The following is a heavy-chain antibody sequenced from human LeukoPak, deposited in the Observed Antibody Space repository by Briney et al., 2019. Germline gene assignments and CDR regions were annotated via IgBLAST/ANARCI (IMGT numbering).Heavy chain of an antibody. CDR3: ARDSGRYGSGSYLGY. CDR1: GGSISSYY. D-gene: IGHD3-10*01. V-gene: IGHV4-39*07. J-gene: IGHJ4*02. CDR2: IFYSGST. Sequence: SETLSLTCTVSGGSISSYYWGWVRQPPGKALEWIGNIFYSGSTYYSPSLKSRVTISLDTSRNQFSLKLNSVTAADTAIYYCARDSGRYGSGSYLGYWGQGTLVTVSS.